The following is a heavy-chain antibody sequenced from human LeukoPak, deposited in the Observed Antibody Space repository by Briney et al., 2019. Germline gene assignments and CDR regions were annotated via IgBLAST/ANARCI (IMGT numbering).Heavy chain of an antibody. V-gene: IGHV4-59*01. CDR2: IYYSGST. J-gene: IGHJ4*02. Sequence: PSETLSLTCAVYGGSFSGYYWSWIRQPPGKGLEWIGYIYYSGSTNYNPSLKSRVTISVDTSKNQFSLKLSSVTAADTAVYYCASAIAVAGYFDYWGQGTLVTVSS. CDR3: ASAIAVAGYFDY. CDR1: GGSFSGYY. D-gene: IGHD6-19*01.